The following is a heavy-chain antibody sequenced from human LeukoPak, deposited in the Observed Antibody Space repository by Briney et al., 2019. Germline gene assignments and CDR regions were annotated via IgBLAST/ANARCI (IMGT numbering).Heavy chain of an antibody. CDR3: ARDRAVTSDAFDI. Sequence: TSETLSLTCTVSGGSVSSGSYYWSWIRQPPGKGLEWIGYIYYSGSTNYNPSLKSRVTISVDTSKNQFSLKLGSVTAADTAVYYCARDRAVTSDAFDIWGQGTMVTVSS. V-gene: IGHV4-61*01. CDR2: IYYSGST. J-gene: IGHJ3*02. D-gene: IGHD4-17*01. CDR1: GGSVSSGSYY.